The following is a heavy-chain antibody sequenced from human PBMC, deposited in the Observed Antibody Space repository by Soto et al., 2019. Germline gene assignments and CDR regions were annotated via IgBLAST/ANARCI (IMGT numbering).Heavy chain of an antibody. V-gene: IGHV3-21*01. CDR3: ASHPRDSSGYWYYFDY. CDR2: ISSSSSYI. D-gene: IGHD3-22*01. Sequence: EVQLVESGGVLVKPGGSLRLSCAASGFTFSSYSMNWVRQAPGKGLEWVSSISSSSSYIYYADSVKGRFTISRDNAKNSLYLQMNSLRAEDTAVYYCASHPRDSSGYWYYFDYWGQGNLVTVSS. CDR1: GFTFSSYS. J-gene: IGHJ4*02.